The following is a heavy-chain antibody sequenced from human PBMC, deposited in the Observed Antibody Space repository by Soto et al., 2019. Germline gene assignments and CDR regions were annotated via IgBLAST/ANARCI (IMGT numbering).Heavy chain of an antibody. CDR2: ITVGGAQK. D-gene: IGHD5-12*01. CDR3: TGKPGGGGQRFFDY. CDR1: GFTFIDHD. J-gene: IGHJ4*02. Sequence: EVKLLESGGALVQPGGSLRLSCEASGFTFIDHDMSWVRQAPGKGLEWVSSITVGGAQKDDGQSVKGRFTISRDNSNDTLFLQMDSLQVEDTAIYNCTGKPGGGGQRFFDYWGQVTVVTVSS. V-gene: IGHV3-23*01.